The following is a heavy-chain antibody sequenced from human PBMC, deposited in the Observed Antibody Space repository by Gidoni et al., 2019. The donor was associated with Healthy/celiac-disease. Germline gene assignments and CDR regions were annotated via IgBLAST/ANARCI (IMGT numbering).Heavy chain of an antibody. CDR1: GGTFSSYA. CDR3: ARVGQDDIVVVPAAMRYDYYGMDV. CDR2: IIPILGIA. Sequence: QVQLVQSGAEVKKPGSSVQVSCKASGGTFSSYAISWLRQAPGQGLEWMGRIIPILGIANYAQKFQGRVTITADKATSTAYMELSSLRSEDTAVYYCARVGQDDIVVVPAAMRYDYYGMDVWGQGTTVTVSS. J-gene: IGHJ6*02. D-gene: IGHD2-2*01. V-gene: IGHV1-69*04.